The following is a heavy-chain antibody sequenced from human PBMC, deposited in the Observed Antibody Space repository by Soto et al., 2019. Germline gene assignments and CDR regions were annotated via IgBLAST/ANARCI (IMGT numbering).Heavy chain of an antibody. CDR2: IFYSGST. D-gene: IGHD6-13*01. CDR1: GDSVSSSYYY. V-gene: IGHV4-39*01. CDR3: ARRGSSRQIYHYGMDV. J-gene: IGHJ6*02. Sequence: QVQLQESVPGLVKPSETLSLTCTVSGDSVSSSYYYWGWIRQPPGKGLEWIGSIFYSGSTYYNPSLKSRVTISVDTSKNQFSLKLSSVTAADTAVYYCARRGSSRQIYHYGMDVWGPGTTVTVSS.